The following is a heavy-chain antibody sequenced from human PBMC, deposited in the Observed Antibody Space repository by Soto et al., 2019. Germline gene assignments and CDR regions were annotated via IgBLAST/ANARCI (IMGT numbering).Heavy chain of an antibody. V-gene: IGHV3-11*01. Sequence: QVQLVESGGGLVKPGASLRLSCAASGFTFSDYYMSWIRQAPGKGLEWVSYISSSGTFVNYADSVRGRFTISRDDAQNSLYLQMHSLRAEDTAVYYCARDELNPLPDAAFDIWGQGTMVTVSS. CDR1: GFTFSDYY. CDR2: ISSSGTFV. D-gene: IGHD1-1*01. CDR3: ARDELNPLPDAAFDI. J-gene: IGHJ3*02.